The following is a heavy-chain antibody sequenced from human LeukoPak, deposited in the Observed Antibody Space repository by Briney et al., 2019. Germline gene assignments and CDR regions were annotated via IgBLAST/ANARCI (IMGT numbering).Heavy chain of an antibody. J-gene: IGHJ4*02. Sequence: GGSLRLSCAASGLTFSSYWMHWVRQAPGKGLVWVSLITGNGNSTIYADSVKGRFTISRDNAKNTLYLQMNSLRPEDTAVYYCVSSGGSVWGQGTLVIVSS. D-gene: IGHD2-15*01. CDR3: VSSGGSV. CDR1: GLTFSSYW. V-gene: IGHV3-74*01. CDR2: ITGNGNST.